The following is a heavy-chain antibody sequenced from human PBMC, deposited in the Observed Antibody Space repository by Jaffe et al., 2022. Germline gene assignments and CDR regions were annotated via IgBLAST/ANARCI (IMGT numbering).Heavy chain of an antibody. CDR2: ISSSGSTI. D-gene: IGHD1-20*01. CDR3: ARDAPLTGTHRLFDY. J-gene: IGHJ4*02. CDR1: GFTFSSYE. V-gene: IGHV3-48*03. Sequence: EVQLVESGGGLVQPGGSLRLSCAASGFTFSSYEMNWVRQAPGKGLEWVSYISSSGSTIYYADSVKGRFTISRDNAKNSLYLQMNSLRAEDTAVYYCARDAPLTGTHRLFDYWGQGTLVTVSS.